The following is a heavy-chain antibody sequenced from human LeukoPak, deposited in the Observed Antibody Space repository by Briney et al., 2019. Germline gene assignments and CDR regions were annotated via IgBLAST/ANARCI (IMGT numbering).Heavy chain of an antibody. J-gene: IGHJ4*02. V-gene: IGHV3-33*06. D-gene: IGHD5-12*01. CDR1: GFTFSSYG. Sequence: GGSLRLSCAASGFTFSSYGMHWVRQAPGKGLEWVAVIWYDGSNKYYADSVKGRFTISRDNSKNTVYLQMNSLRVEDTALYYCTKSIVATISEFDYWGQGTLVTVSS. CDR2: IWYDGSNK. CDR3: TKSIVATISEFDY.